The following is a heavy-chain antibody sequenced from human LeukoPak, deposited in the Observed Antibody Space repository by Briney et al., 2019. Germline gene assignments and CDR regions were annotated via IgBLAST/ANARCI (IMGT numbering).Heavy chain of an antibody. CDR2: IYYSGST. CDR3: ARRDTAMVFFDY. D-gene: IGHD5-18*01. V-gene: IGHV4-31*03. Sequence: PSETLSPTCTVSGGSISSGGYYWSWIRQHPGKGLEWIGYIYYSGSTYYNPSLKSRVTISVDTSKNQFSLKLSSVTAADTAVYYCARRDTAMVFFDYWGQGTLVTVSS. CDR1: GGSISSGGYY. J-gene: IGHJ4*02.